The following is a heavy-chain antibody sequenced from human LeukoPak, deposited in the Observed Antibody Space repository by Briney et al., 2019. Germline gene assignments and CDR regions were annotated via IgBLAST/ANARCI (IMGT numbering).Heavy chain of an antibody. CDR3: ARRYPSVSYHLDY. CDR2: INWNGGST. Sequence: RAGGSLRLSCAASGFTFDDYGMSWVRQAPGKGLEWVSGINWNGGSTGYADSVKGRFPISRDNAKNSLYLQMNSLRAEDTALYYCARRYPSVSYHLDYWGQGTLVTVSS. J-gene: IGHJ4*02. CDR1: GFTFDDYG. D-gene: IGHD1-26*01. V-gene: IGHV3-20*04.